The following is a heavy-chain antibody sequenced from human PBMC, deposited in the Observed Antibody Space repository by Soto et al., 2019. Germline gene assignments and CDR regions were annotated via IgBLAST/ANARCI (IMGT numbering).Heavy chain of an antibody. D-gene: IGHD1-1*01. CDR3: ARPSTSGTRFDY. CDR1: GGSISTSNW. Sequence: QVQLQESGPGLVKPSGTLSLTCAVSGGSISTSNWWSWVRQPPGKGLEWIGEVYHSGSTNYNPSFKSPVAMSVDKSENQFSLKLNSVTAADTALYYCARPSTSGTRFDYWCQGSLVTVSS. V-gene: IGHV4-4*02. CDR2: VYHSGST. J-gene: IGHJ4*02.